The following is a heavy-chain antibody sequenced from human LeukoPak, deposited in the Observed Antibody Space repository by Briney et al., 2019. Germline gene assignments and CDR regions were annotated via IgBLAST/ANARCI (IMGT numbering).Heavy chain of an antibody. V-gene: IGHV4-39*07. D-gene: IGHD3-3*01. J-gene: IGHJ3*02. CDR1: GGSISSYY. CDR3: ARTVDDFWSGYRIHDAFDI. Sequence: SETLSLTCTVSGGSISSYYWGWIRQPPGKGLEWIGSIYYSGSTYYNPSLKSRVTISVDTSKNQFSLKLSSVTAADTAVYYCARTVDDFWSGYRIHDAFDIWGQGTMVTVSS. CDR2: IYYSGST.